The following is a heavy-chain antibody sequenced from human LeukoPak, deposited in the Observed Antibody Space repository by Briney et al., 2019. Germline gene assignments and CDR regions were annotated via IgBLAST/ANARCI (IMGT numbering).Heavy chain of an antibody. V-gene: IGHV1-18*01. CDR1: GYTLTELS. D-gene: IGHD2/OR15-2a*01. J-gene: IGHJ4*02. CDR3: ARSLLHTPPDY. Sequence: ASVKVSCKVSGYTLTELSMHWVRQAPGQGLEWMGWISAYNGNTNYAQKLQGRVTMTTDTSTSTAYMELRSLRSDDTAVYYCARSLLHTPPDYWGQGTLVTVSS. CDR2: ISAYNGNT.